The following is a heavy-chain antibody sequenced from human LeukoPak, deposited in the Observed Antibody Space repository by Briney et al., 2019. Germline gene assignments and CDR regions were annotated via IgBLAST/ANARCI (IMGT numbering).Heavy chain of an antibody. Sequence: GASVKVSCKASGYTFTSYGISWVRQAPGQGLEWMGWISAYNGNTNYAQKLQGRVTMTTDTSTSTAYMELRSLRSDDTAVYYCAREESGYYYEGVGYWGQGTLVTVSS. V-gene: IGHV1-18*01. J-gene: IGHJ4*02. D-gene: IGHD3-22*01. CDR2: ISAYNGNT. CDR3: AREESGYYYEGVGY. CDR1: GYTFTSYG.